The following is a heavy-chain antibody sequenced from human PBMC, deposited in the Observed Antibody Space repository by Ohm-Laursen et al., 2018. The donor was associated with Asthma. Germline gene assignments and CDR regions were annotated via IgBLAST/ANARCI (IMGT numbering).Heavy chain of an antibody. Sequence: PSETLSLTCTVSGGSVSSGSYYWSWIRQPPGKGLEWIGYIYYSGSTNYNPSLKSRVTISVDTSKNQFSLKLSSVTAADTAVYYCARNSGYESIFDYWGQGTLVTVSS. CDR1: GGSVSSGSYY. V-gene: IGHV4-61*01. J-gene: IGHJ4*02. CDR3: ARNSGYESIFDY. CDR2: IYYSGST. D-gene: IGHD5-12*01.